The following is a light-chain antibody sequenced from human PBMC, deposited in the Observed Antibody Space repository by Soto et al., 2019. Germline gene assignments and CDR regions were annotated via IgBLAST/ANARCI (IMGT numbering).Light chain of an antibody. CDR3: QQYGSLSWT. J-gene: IGKJ1*01. Sequence: TVLPQTPCTLSLSPGERAPLSFSTSQSVSNNYLAWYQQKPGQAPRLLIYGASSRATGIPDRFSGSGSGTDFTLTISRLEPEDFAVYYCQQYGSLSWTFGQGPKVDI. V-gene: IGKV3-20*01. CDR2: GAS. CDR1: QSVSNNY.